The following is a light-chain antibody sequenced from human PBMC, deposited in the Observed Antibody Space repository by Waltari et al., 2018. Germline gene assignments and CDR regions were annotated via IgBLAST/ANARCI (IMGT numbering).Light chain of an antibody. J-gene: IGKJ1*01. CDR1: QTMNNF. V-gene: IGKV1-39*01. Sequence: DIGMTQSPSSLSASVGDRVTITCRASQTMNNFLHWYQQKPGIAPKLLFYTTSRLETGVPSRFSGNGSGTSFTLTISSLQPDDFATYYCQQSFTTPRTFGQGTKVEIK. CDR2: TTS. CDR3: QQSFTTPRT.